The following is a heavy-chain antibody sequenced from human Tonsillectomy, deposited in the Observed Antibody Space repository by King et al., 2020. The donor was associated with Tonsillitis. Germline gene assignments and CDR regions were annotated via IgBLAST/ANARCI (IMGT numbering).Heavy chain of an antibody. V-gene: IGHV4-39*01. CDR1: GGSISSSSYY. CDR2: IYYSGST. CDR3: AGLLTIFGGGDYFDY. D-gene: IGHD3-3*01. Sequence: VQLQESGPGLVKPSETLSLTCTVSGGSISSSSYYWGWIRQPPGKGLEWIGSIYYSGSTYYNPSLKSRLTISVDTSKNQFSLKLSSVTAADTAVYYCAGLLTIFGGGDYFDYWGQGTLVTVSS. J-gene: IGHJ4*02.